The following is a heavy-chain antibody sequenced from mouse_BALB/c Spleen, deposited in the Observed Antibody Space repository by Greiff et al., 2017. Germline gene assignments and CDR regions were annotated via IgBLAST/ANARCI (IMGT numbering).Heavy chain of an antibody. J-gene: IGHJ2*01. CDR1: GFNIKDTY. D-gene: IGHD1-2*01. CDR3: ASFITTAPYYFDY. CDR2: IDPANGNT. Sequence: EVQLQQSGAELVKPGASVKLSCTASGFNIKDTYMHWVKQRPEQGLEWIGRIDPANGNTKYDPKFQGKATITADTSSNTAYLQLSSLTSEDTAVYYCASFITTAPYYFDYWGQGTTLTVSS. V-gene: IGHV14-3*02.